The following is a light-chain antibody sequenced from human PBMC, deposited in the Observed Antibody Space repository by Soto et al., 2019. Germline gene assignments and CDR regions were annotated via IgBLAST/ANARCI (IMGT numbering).Light chain of an antibody. CDR1: QIVSSSS. V-gene: IGKV3-20*01. CDR2: GTS. CDR3: QRYGSSPLIT. Sequence: EIVMTQSPGTLSLSPGERATLSCRASQIVSSSSLAWYQQRPGQAPRLLIYGTSSRATGIPDRFSGSGSGTDFTLTISRLEPEDFAVYFCQRYGSSPLITFGQGTRLEIK. J-gene: IGKJ5*01.